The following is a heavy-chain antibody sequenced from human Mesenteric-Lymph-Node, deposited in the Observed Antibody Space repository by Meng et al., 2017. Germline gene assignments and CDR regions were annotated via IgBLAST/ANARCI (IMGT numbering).Heavy chain of an antibody. CDR3: ARIGAAGRVYFAL. J-gene: IGHJ5*02. Sequence: ASVKVSCKASGYTFTDYYIHWVRQAPGQGLEWMGRIYPNSGGTHYAQKFQGRVAMTRDTSIRTAYMEPSSLTSDDTGMYYCARIGAAGRVYFALWGQGTLVTVSS. V-gene: IGHV1-2*05. CDR2: IYPNSGGT. CDR1: GYTFTDYY. D-gene: IGHD6-13*01.